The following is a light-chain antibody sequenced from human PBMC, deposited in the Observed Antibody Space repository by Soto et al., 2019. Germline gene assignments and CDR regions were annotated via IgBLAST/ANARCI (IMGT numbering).Light chain of an antibody. CDR2: GAS. V-gene: IGKV3-15*01. J-gene: IGKJ1*01. Sequence: ETVMTQSPATLSVSPGEGATLSCRASQSLNTNLAWYQQKLGQAPRVLIYGASTRATGIPARFSGSGSGTEFTLTISGLQSEDSGVYFCHEYNTWPSTFGQGTRVEIK. CDR1: QSLNTN. CDR3: HEYNTWPST.